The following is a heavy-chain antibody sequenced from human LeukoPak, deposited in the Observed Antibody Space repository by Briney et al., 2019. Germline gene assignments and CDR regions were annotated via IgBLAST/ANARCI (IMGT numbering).Heavy chain of an antibody. D-gene: IGHD3-10*01. CDR1: GFTFSSYA. J-gene: IGHJ6*03. CDR3: AKSRLDGSGSYRYYYYYYMDV. CDR2: IRYDGSNK. V-gene: IGHV3-30*02. Sequence: GGSLRLSCAASGFTFSSYAMSWVRQAPPGKGLEWVAFIRYDGSNKYYADSVKGRFTISRDNSKNTLYLQMNSLRAEDTAVYYCAKSRLDGSGSYRYYYYYYMDVWGKGTTVTISS.